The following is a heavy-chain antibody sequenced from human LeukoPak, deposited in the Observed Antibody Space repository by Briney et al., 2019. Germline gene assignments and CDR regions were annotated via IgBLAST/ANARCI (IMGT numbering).Heavy chain of an antibody. Sequence: ASVKVSCKASGYTFTSYGISWVRQAPGQGLEWMGWISAYNGNTNYAQKLQGRVTMTTDTSKSTAYMELRSLRSDDTAVYYCARDRRSVAAAGIIFDPWGQGTLVTVSS. CDR3: ARDRRSVAAAGIIFDP. D-gene: IGHD6-13*01. J-gene: IGHJ5*02. CDR2: ISAYNGNT. CDR1: GYTFTSYG. V-gene: IGHV1-18*01.